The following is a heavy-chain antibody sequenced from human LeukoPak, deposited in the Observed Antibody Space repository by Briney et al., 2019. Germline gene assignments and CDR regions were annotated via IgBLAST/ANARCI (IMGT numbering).Heavy chain of an antibody. CDR1: GFTVSSNY. D-gene: IGHD6-6*01. CDR2: IYSGGST. V-gene: IGHV3-66*01. J-gene: IGHJ4*02. Sequence: GGSLRLSCAASGFTVSSNYMYWVRQAPGKGLEWVSLIYSGGSTYYADSVKDRFTISRDNSKNTLYLQMNSLRAEDTAVYYCAACSSSKTKFDYWGQGTLVTVSS. CDR3: AACSSSKTKFDY.